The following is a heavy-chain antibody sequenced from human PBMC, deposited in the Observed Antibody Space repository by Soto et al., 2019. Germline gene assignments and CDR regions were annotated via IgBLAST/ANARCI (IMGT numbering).Heavy chain of an antibody. CDR2: ISYDGSNK. Sequence: QVQLVESGGGVVQPGRSLILSCAAYGFTFRSYGMHWVRQAPVKGLEWWAVISYDGSNKYYADYVKGRLTISRDNSKNTRYLQMNSLRAEDTAVYYCAKDKKSAGDTAGFDYWGQGTLVTVSS. CDR3: AKDKKSAGDTAGFDY. CDR1: GFTFRSYG. J-gene: IGHJ4*02. D-gene: IGHD1-26*01. V-gene: IGHV3-30*18.